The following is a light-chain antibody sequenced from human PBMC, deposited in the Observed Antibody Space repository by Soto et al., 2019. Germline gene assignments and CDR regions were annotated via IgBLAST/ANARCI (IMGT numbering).Light chain of an antibody. CDR3: QQYYDFRT. J-gene: IGKJ1*01. Sequence: IQLTQSPYTLSATVGEGVALTCRASQSISTWLAWHQQKPGKAPKLLIYDASSLEVGVPSRFSGSGSRTEFTLTISSLQPDDYGTYYCQQYYDFRTFGQGTKVDIK. V-gene: IGKV1-5*01. CDR1: QSISTW. CDR2: DAS.